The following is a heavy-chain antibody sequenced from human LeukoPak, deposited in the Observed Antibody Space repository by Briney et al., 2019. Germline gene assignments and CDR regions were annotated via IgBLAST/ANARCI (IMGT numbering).Heavy chain of an antibody. D-gene: IGHD2-8*01. CDR3: ARVRGYCTNGVCQHFDL. CDR2: IYYSGTT. CDR1: GGSISRSSYY. Sequence: PSETLSLTCTVSGGSISRSSYYWGWIRQPPGKGLEWIGSIYYSGTTYYNPSLRSRVTISIDTSKNQFSLKLSSVTAADTAVYYCARVRGYCTNGVCQHFDLWGQGTLVTVSS. J-gene: IGHJ4*02. V-gene: IGHV4-39*07.